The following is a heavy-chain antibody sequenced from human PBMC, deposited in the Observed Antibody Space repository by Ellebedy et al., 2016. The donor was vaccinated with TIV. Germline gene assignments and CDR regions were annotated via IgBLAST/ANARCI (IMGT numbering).Heavy chain of an antibody. Sequence: GGSLRLSCAASGFTFSDYYMSWIRQAPGKGLEWVSYISNSGSTIYYADSVKGRFTISRDNAKNSLYLHMHSLRAEDTAVYYCARGVDSSWRCDMWGQGTMVTVSS. CDR1: GFTFSDYY. D-gene: IGHD6-13*01. V-gene: IGHV3-11*01. J-gene: IGHJ3*02. CDR3: ARGVDSSWRCDM. CDR2: ISNSGSTI.